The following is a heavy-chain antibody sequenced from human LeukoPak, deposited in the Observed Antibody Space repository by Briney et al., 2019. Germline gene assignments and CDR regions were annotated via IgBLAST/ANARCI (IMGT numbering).Heavy chain of an antibody. CDR1: GGTFSSYA. Sequence: GASVKVSCKASGGTFSSYANSWVRQAPGQGLEWMGRIIPILGIANYAQKFQGRVTITADKSTSTAYMELSSLRSEDTAVYYCAKANTRIAVAALYWYFDLWGRGTLVTVSS. CDR3: AKANTRIAVAALYWYFDL. CDR2: IIPILGIA. J-gene: IGHJ2*01. V-gene: IGHV1-69*04. D-gene: IGHD6-19*01.